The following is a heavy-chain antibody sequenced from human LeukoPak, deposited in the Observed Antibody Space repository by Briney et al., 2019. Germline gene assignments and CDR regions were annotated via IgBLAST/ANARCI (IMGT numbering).Heavy chain of an antibody. Sequence: SETLSLTCTVSGGSSSSYYWSWIRQPPGKGLEWVGYIYYSGSTNYNPSLKSRVTISVDTSKNQFSLKLSSVTAADTAVYCCARKIYFSWFDPWGQGTLVTVSS. J-gene: IGHJ5*02. CDR1: GGSSSSYY. D-gene: IGHD2/OR15-2a*01. V-gene: IGHV4-59*12. CDR3: ARKIYFSWFDP. CDR2: IYYSGST.